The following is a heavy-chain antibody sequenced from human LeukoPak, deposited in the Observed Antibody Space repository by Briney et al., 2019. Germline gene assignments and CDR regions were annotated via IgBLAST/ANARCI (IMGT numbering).Heavy chain of an antibody. CDR3: AKGGYSGSSHFDY. CDR2: ISYDGSNK. D-gene: IGHD5-12*01. J-gene: IGHJ4*02. V-gene: IGHV3-30*04. Sequence: GGSLRLSCAASGFTFSSYAMHWVRQAPGKGLEWVAVISYDGSNKYYADSVKGRFTISRDNSKNTLYLQMNSLRAEGTAVYYCAKGGYSGSSHFDYWGQGTLVTVSS. CDR1: GFTFSSYA.